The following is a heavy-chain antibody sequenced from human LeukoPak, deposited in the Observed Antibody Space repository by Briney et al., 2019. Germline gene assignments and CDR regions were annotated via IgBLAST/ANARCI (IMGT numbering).Heavy chain of an antibody. Sequence: PGGSPRLSCAASGFTFSSYSMNWVRQAPGKGLEWVAVISYDGSNKYYADSVKGRFTISRDNSKNTLYLQMNSLRAEDTAVYYCAREAQWELPVFDYWGQGTLVTVSS. CDR3: AREAQWELPVFDY. V-gene: IGHV3-30*03. CDR2: ISYDGSNK. D-gene: IGHD1-26*01. CDR1: GFTFSSYS. J-gene: IGHJ4*02.